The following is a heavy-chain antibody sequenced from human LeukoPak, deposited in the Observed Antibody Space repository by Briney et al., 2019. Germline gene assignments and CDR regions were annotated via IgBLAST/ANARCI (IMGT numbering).Heavy chain of an antibody. D-gene: IGHD6-13*01. V-gene: IGHV1-18*01. CDR1: GYSFSGYG. J-gene: IGHJ4*02. CDR3: ARVGAAPGHFDY. CDR2: ISTYSGKT. Sequence: ASVKVSCKASGYSFSGYGISWVRPAPGQGLEWIGWISTYSGKTNYAHNLQGRITLTTETSTSTAYMELRSLRSDDTAVYYCARVGAAPGHFDYWGQGTQLTVPS.